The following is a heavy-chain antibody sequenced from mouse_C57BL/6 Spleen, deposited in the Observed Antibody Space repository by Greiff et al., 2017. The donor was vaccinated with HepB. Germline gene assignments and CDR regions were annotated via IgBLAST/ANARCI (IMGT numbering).Heavy chain of an antibody. V-gene: IGHV1-59*01. CDR3: ARFGSSSYYFDY. CDR2: IDPSDSYT. D-gene: IGHD1-1*01. CDR1: GYTFTSYW. Sequence: VKLQQPGAELVRPGTSVKLSCKASGYTFTSYWMHWVKQRPGQGLEWIGVIDPSDSYTNYNQKFKGKATLTVDTSSSTAYMQLSSLTSEDSAVYYCARFGSSSYYFDYWGQGTTLTVSS. J-gene: IGHJ2*01.